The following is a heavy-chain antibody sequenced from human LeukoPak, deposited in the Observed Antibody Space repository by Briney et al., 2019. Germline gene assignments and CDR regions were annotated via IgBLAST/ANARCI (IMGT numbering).Heavy chain of an antibody. J-gene: IGHJ4*02. V-gene: IGHV3-66*01. CDR2: IYSGGST. Sequence: GGSLRLSCAASGFTVSSNYMSWVRQAPGKGLEWVSVIYSGGSTYYADSVKGRFTISRDNSKNTLYLQMNSLRAEDTAVYYCARDRHDYTHYFDYWGQGTRVTVSS. CDR3: ARDRHDYTHYFDY. CDR1: GFTVSSNY. D-gene: IGHD4-11*01.